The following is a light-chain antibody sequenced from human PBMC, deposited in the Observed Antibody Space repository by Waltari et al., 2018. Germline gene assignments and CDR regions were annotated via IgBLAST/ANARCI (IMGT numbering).Light chain of an antibody. CDR2: WAY. CDR3: QQSYTTPLT. CDR1: QSLLYRPNNQHY. V-gene: IGKV4-1*01. J-gene: IGKJ4*01. Sequence: DIVMTQSPESLAVSLGERATIHCKSSQSLLYRPNNQHYLTWYQRKPVQPPKWLISWAYTRESGVPDRFRGSGSGTDFTLTISSLQAEDVAVYYCQQSYTTPLTFGGGTRVEIK.